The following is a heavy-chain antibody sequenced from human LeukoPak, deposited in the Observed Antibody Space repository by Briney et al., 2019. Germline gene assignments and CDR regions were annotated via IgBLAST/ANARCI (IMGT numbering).Heavy chain of an antibody. D-gene: IGHD3-10*01. J-gene: IGHJ4*02. CDR2: ISSSSSYI. Sequence: PGGSLRLSCAASGFTFSSYSMNWVRQAPGKGLEWVSSISSSSSYIYYADLVKGRFTISRDNAKNSLYLQMNSLRAEDTAVYYCARDLSYPGAIDYWGQGTLVTVSS. V-gene: IGHV3-21*01. CDR3: ARDLSYPGAIDY. CDR1: GFTFSSYS.